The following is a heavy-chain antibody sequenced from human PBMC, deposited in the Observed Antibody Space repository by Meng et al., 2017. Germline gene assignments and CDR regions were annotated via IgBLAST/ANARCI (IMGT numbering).Heavy chain of an antibody. CDR2: IYYSGST. CDR3: ARSRLLWFGEIPPGYAFDI. J-gene: IGHJ3*02. CDR1: GGSISSYY. Sequence: SETLSLTCTVSGGSISSYYWSWIRQPPGKGLEWIGYIYYSGSTNYNPSLKSRVTISVDTSKNQFSLKLSPVTAADTAVYYCARSRLLWFGEIPPGYAFDIWGQGTMVTVSS. D-gene: IGHD3-10*01. V-gene: IGHV4-59*01.